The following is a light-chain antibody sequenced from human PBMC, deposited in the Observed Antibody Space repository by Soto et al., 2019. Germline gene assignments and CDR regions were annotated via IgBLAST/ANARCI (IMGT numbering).Light chain of an antibody. V-gene: IGKV1-9*01. CDR3: QQLNSYPLT. CDR1: QGISSY. CDR2: AAF. J-gene: IGKJ4*01. Sequence: DIQMTQSPSSRSASVGDRVTITCRASQGISSYLAWYQQKSGKAPKLLIYAAFTLQSGVPSRFSGSGSGTDFTLTISSLQPEDFATYYCQQLNSYPLTFGGGTKV.